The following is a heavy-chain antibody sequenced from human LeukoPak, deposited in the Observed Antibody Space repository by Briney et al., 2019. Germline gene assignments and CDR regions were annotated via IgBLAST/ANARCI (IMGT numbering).Heavy chain of an antibody. V-gene: IGHV4-34*01. D-gene: IGHD2-21*02. CDR3: ARGELDCGGDCYSAAPDY. CDR2: INHSGST. Sequence: SETLSLTCAVYGGSFSGYYWSWIRQPPGKGLEWLGEINHSGSTNYNPSLKSRVTISVDTSKNQFSLKLSSVTAADTAVYYCARGELDCGGDCYSAAPDYWGQGTLVTVSS. J-gene: IGHJ4*02. CDR1: GGSFSGYY.